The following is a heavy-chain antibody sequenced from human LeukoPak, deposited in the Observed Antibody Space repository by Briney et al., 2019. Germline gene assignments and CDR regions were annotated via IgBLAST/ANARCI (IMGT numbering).Heavy chain of an antibody. CDR2: ISGSGGST. Sequence: QAGGSLRLSCAASGFTFSSYAMSWVRQAPGKGLEWVSAISGSGGSTYYADSVKGRFTISRDNSKNTLYLQMNSLRAEDTAVYYCARGSSPGVGYFDYWGQGTLVTVSS. D-gene: IGHD2-2*01. CDR3: ARGSSPGVGYFDY. V-gene: IGHV3-23*01. CDR1: GFTFSSYA. J-gene: IGHJ4*02.